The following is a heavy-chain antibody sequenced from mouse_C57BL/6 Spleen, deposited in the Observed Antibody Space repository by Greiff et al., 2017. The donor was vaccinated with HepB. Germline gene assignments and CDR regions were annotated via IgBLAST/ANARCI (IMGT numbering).Heavy chain of an antibody. CDR1: GFTFSDYY. J-gene: IGHJ4*01. CDR2: INYDGSST. CDR3: ASYYGYYYAMDY. D-gene: IGHD2-1*01. Sequence: EVKLMESEGGLVQPGSSMKLSCTASGFTFSDYYMAWVRQVPEKGLEWVANINYDGSSTYYLDSFKSRFIISRDNAKNMLYLQMSSLKSEDTATYYCASYYGYYYAMDYWGQGTSVTVSS. V-gene: IGHV5-16*01.